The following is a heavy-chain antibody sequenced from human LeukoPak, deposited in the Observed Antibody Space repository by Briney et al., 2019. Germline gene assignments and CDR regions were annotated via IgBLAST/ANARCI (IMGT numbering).Heavy chain of an antibody. V-gene: IGHV3-48*03. D-gene: IGHD3-10*02. Sequence: GGSLRLSCAASGFSFSGYAMSWVRQAPGKGLEWVSYISSSGSTIYYADSVKGRFTISRDNAKNSLYLQMNSLRAEDTAVYYCAELGITMIGGVWGKGTTVTISS. CDR2: ISSSGSTI. CDR1: GFSFSGYA. CDR3: AELGITMIGGV. J-gene: IGHJ6*04.